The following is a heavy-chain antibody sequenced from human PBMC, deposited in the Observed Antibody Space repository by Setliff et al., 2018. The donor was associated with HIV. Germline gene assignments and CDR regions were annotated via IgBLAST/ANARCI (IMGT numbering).Heavy chain of an antibody. CDR1: GFTFSSYG. CDR3: AREGSSSSWFDP. CDR2: ISSSSSYT. J-gene: IGHJ5*02. D-gene: IGHD6-6*01. V-gene: IGHV3-21*01. Sequence: PGGSLRLSCAASGFTFSSYGMHWVRQAPGKGLEWVSSISSSSSYTNYADSVKGRFTISRDNAKNSLYLQMNSLRAEDTAVYYCAREGSSSSWFDPWGQGTL.